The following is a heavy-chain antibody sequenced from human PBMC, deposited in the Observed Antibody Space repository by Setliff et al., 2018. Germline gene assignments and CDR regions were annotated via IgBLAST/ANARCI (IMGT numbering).Heavy chain of an antibody. V-gene: IGHV1-69*06. CDR3: AREGLIADTTYYYYYYMDV. J-gene: IGHJ6*03. Sequence: SVKVSCKASGGTFSSYAISWVRQAPGQGLEWMGRIIPIFGTANYAQKFQGRVTITADKSTSTAYMELSSLRSEDTAVYYCAREGLIADTTYYYYYYMDVWGTGIAVTVSS. CDR2: IIPIFGTA. CDR1: GGTFSSYA. D-gene: IGHD2-21*01.